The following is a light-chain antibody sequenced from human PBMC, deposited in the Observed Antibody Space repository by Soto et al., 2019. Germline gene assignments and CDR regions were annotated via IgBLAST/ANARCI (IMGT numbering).Light chain of an antibody. CDR2: EVN. CDR1: SSDVGGYNY. CDR3: SSYAGSNNYV. Sequence: QSLLTQPPSASGSPGRAVTISCTGTSSDVGGYNYVSWFQQHPGKAAKLMIYEVNKRPSGVPDRFSGSKSGNTASLTVSGLQADDDADYYCSSYAGSNNYVFGSGTKLTVL. J-gene: IGLJ1*01. V-gene: IGLV2-8*01.